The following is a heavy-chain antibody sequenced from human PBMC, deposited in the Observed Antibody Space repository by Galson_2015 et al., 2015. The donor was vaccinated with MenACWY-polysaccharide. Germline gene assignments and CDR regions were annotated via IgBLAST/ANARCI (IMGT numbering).Heavy chain of an antibody. Sequence: SLRLSCAASGFTFDDYAMHWVWQAPGKGLEWVSGISWNSGSIGYADSVKGRFTISRDNAKNSLYLQMNSLRAEDTALYYCAKGLGRFGELFQFDYWGQGTLVTVSS. J-gene: IGHJ4*02. D-gene: IGHD3-10*01. V-gene: IGHV3-9*01. CDR2: ISWNSGSI. CDR3: AKGLGRFGELFQFDY. CDR1: GFTFDDYA.